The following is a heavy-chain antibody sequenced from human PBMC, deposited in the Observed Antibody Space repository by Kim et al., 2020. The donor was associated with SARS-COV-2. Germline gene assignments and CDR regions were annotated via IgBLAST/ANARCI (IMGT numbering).Heavy chain of an antibody. CDR2: ISDNGSTK. CDR3: AKDSGYYVCSGYAVNVDF. V-gene: IGHV3-7*03. CDR1: GFTFGEYS. J-gene: IGHJ4*01. D-gene: IGHD3-22*01. Sequence: GGSLRLSCAASGFTFGEYSMTWVRQAPGKGLEWVADISDNGSTKYYADSVKGRFTISRDNAKNSLSLQMNSLRADDTALYYCAKDSGYYVCSGYAVNVDFWAHGNPVSVSS.